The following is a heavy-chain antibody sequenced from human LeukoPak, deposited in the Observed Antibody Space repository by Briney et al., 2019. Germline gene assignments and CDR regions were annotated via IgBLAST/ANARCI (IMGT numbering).Heavy chain of an antibody. J-gene: IGHJ4*01. Sequence: GGSLRLSCVASGFTFSRFNMHWVRQAPGKGLEWVALIWYDGTDTYYADSVKGRFTISRDDSKNTVYLRMNSLRAEDTAFYYCARGFLDFDFWGHGTLVTVSS. CDR3: ARGFLDFDF. V-gene: IGHV3-33*01. CDR1: GFTFSRFN. CDR2: IWYDGTDT. D-gene: IGHD3-3*01.